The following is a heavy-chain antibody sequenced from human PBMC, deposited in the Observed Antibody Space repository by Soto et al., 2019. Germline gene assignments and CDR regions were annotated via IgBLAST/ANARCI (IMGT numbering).Heavy chain of an antibody. CDR2: ISYDGSNT. J-gene: IGHJ6*02. V-gene: IGHV3-30*18. CDR1: GFTFSSYG. CDR3: AKALADIVVVPAATHGWENSYYGIDV. Sequence: QVQLVESGGGVVQPGRSLRLSCAASGFTFSSYGMHWVREAPGQGLEWVAVISYDGSNTYYADSVKGRFTISRDNSKSTLYLRMNSLRAEDTDVDYCAKALADIVVVPAATHGWENSYYGIDVWGRGPTVTVSS. D-gene: IGHD2-2*01.